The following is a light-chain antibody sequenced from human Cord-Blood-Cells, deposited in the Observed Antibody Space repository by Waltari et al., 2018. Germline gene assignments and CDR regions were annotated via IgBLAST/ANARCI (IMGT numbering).Light chain of an antibody. CDR2: AAS. J-gene: IGKJ2*01. CDR1: QSISSY. CDR3: QQSYSTPYT. Sequence: DIQTTHSPSSLPASVGDRASITCRASQSISSYLNWYQQKPGKAPKLLIYAASSSQSGVPSRFSGSGSGTDFTLTISSLQPEDFATYYCQQSYSTPYTFGQGTKLEIK. V-gene: IGKV1-39*01.